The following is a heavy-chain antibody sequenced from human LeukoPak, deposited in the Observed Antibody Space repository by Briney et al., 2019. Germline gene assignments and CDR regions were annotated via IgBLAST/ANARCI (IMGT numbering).Heavy chain of an antibody. J-gene: IGHJ4*02. CDR3: AKGSSPGSGCITY. Sequence: GRSLRLSCAASGFTFSSYAMHWVRQAPGKGLEWVAVISYDGSNKYYADSVKGRFTISRDNSKNTLYLQMNSLRAEDTAVYYCAKGSSPGSGCITYWGQGTLVTVSS. CDR1: GFTFSSYA. D-gene: IGHD2-15*01. V-gene: IGHV3-30-3*01. CDR2: ISYDGSNK.